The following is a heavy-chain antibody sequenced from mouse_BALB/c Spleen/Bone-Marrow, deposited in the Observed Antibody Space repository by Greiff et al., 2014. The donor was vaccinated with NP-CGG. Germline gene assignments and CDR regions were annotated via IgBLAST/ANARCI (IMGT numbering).Heavy chain of an antibody. D-gene: IGHD1-1*01. CDR3: ARQDYYGSSPHWYFDV. CDR2: ISSGGSYT. Sequence: EVQLVESGGGLVKPGGSLKLSCAASGFTFSSYAMSWVRQTPEKRLEWVATISSGGSYTYYADSVKGRFTISRDTAKNTLYLQMSSLWSEDTAIYYCARQDYYGSSPHWYFDVWGAGTTVTVSS. CDR1: GFTFSSYA. J-gene: IGHJ1*01. V-gene: IGHV5-9-3*01.